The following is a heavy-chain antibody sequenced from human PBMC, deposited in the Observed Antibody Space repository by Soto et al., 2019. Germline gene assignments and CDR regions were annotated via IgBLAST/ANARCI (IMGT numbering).Heavy chain of an antibody. CDR1: GGTFSTYA. D-gene: IGHD4-17*01. CDR3: AKGLETTVTKGFDN. CDR2: IIPMFGTA. V-gene: IGHV1-69*01. Sequence: QVQLVQSGAEVKKPGSSVKVSCKASGGTFSTYAISWVRQAPGQGLEWMGEIIPMFGTANYAQKFHGRVTITADESTSTAYMELSGLRSEDTAVYYCAKGLETTVTKGFDNWGQGTLVTGSS. J-gene: IGHJ4*02.